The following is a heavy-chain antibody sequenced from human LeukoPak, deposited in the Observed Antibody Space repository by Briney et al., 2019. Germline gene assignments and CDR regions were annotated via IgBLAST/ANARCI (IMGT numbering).Heavy chain of an antibody. Sequence: SETLSLTCAVYGGSFSGYYWSWIRQPPGKGLEWIGEINHSGSTNYNPSLKSRVTISVDTSKNQFSLKLSSVTAADTAVYYCARASGYYYYYMDVWGKGTTVTVSS. V-gene: IGHV4-34*01. CDR3: ARASGYYYYYMDV. J-gene: IGHJ6*03. CDR1: GGSFSGYY. CDR2: INHSGST.